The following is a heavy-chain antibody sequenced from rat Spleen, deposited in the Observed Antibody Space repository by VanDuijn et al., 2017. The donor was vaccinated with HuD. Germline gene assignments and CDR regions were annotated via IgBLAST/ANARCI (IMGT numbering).Heavy chain of an antibody. V-gene: IGHV3-1*01. CDR1: GDFITTNY. CDR2: ISDSGST. D-gene: IGHD1-9*01. CDR3: ARRHYGYTDYFDY. J-gene: IGHJ2*01. Sequence: EVQLQESGPGLVKPSQSLSLTCSVIGDFITTNYWDWIRKFPGNKMEWIGHISDSGSTNYNQSLKSRISITRDTSKNQFFLQLNSVTTDDTATYYCARRHYGYTDYFDYWGQGVMVTVSS.